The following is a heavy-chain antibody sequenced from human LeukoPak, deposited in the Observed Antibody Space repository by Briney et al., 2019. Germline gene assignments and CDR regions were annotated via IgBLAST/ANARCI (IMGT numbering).Heavy chain of an antibody. Sequence: GAPVKVSCKASGYTFTNYAMHWVRQAPGQRLEWMGWINAGNGNTKNSQKFQGRVTITRDTSASTAYMELSSLRSEDTAVYYCAMPWGGNSIISWGQGTLVTVSS. CDR1: GYTFTNYA. D-gene: IGHD4-23*01. CDR2: INAGNGNT. J-gene: IGHJ4*02. CDR3: AMPWGGNSIIS. V-gene: IGHV1-3*01.